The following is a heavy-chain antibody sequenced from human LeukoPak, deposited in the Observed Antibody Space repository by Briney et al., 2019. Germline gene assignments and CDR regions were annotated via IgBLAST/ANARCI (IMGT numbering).Heavy chain of an antibody. CDR3: ARGIVVVVAATWGNWFDP. Sequence: SETLSLTCAVSGGSISSGGYSWSWIRQPPGKGPEWIGYIYHSGSTYYNPSLKSRVTISVDRSKNQFSLKLSSVTAADTAVYYCARGIVVVVAATWGNWFDPWGQGTLVTVSS. CDR1: GGSISSGGYS. D-gene: IGHD2-15*01. CDR2: IYHSGST. V-gene: IGHV4-30-2*01. J-gene: IGHJ5*02.